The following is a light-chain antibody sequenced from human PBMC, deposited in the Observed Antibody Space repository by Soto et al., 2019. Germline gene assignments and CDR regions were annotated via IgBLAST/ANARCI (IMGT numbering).Light chain of an antibody. CDR3: QCYDSSLTVL. V-gene: IGLV2-11*01. CDR2: YNT. Sequence: QSVLTQPRSVSGSPGQSVTISCTGTSSDVGRYDYVSWYQQHPGKAPKLIISYNTNRPSGVPDRFSGSKSGTSASLAISGLQPEDEADYYCQCYDSSLTVLFGGGTKLTVL. J-gene: IGLJ2*01. CDR1: SSDVGRYDY.